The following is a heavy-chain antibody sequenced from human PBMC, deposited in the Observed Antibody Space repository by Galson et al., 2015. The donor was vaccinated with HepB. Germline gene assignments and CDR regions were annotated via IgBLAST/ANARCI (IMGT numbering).Heavy chain of an antibody. CDR2: IYYSGST. J-gene: IGHJ4*02. D-gene: IGHD5-18*01. CDR1: GGSISSSSYY. V-gene: IGHV4-39*01. CDR3: ARLGVDTAMVTITGFDY. Sequence: ETLSLTCTVSGGSISSSSYYWGWIRQPPGKGLEWIGSIYYSGSTYYNPSLKSRVTISVDTSKNQFSLKLSSVTAADTAVYYCARLGVDTAMVTITGFDYWGQGTLVTVSS.